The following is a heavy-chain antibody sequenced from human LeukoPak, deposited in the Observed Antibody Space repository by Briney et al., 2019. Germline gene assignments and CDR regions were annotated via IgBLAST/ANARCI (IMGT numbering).Heavy chain of an antibody. CDR3: ARDSDLIVVVPAADRDAFDI. Sequence: GASVKVSCKASGYTFTGYYMHWVRQAPGQGLEWMGRINPNSGGTNYAQKFQGRVTMTRDTSISTAYMELSRLRSDDTAVYYCARDSDLIVVVPAADRDAFDIWGQGTMVTVSS. D-gene: IGHD2-2*01. V-gene: IGHV1-2*06. J-gene: IGHJ3*02. CDR1: GYTFTGYY. CDR2: INPNSGGT.